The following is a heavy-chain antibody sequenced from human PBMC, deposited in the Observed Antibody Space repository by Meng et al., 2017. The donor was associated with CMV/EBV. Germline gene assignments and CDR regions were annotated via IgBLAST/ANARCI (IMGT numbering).Heavy chain of an antibody. D-gene: IGHD3-22*01. V-gene: IGHV4-39*07. CDR1: GGSISSSSYY. Sequence: GSLRLSCTVSGGSISSSSYYWGWIRQPPGTGLEWIGSIYYSGSTYYNPSLKSRVTISVDTSKNQFSLKLSSVTAADTAVYYCARDLTDYYDSSGYSTPRDAFDIWGQGTMVTVSS. CDR2: IYYSGST. J-gene: IGHJ3*02. CDR3: ARDLTDYYDSSGYSTPRDAFDI.